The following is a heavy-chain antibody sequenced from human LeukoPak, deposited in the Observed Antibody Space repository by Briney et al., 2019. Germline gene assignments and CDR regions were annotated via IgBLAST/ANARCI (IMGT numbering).Heavy chain of an antibody. J-gene: IGHJ4*02. V-gene: IGHV1-8*01. CDR1: GYTFTSYD. Sequence: GASVKVSCKASGYTFTSYDINWVRQATGQGLEWTGWMNPNSGNTGYAQKFQGRVTMTRNTSISTAYMELSSLRSEDTAVYYCARGPGRKWELLNYFDYWGQGTLVTVSS. CDR3: ARGPGRKWELLNYFDY. D-gene: IGHD1-26*01. CDR2: MNPNSGNT.